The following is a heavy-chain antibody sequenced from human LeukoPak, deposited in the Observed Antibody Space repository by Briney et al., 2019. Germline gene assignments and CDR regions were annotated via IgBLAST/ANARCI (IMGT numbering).Heavy chain of an antibody. CDR2: MSYDGSNK. J-gene: IGHJ4*02. D-gene: IGHD4-11*01. V-gene: IGHV3-30*03. Sequence: GGSLRLSCVASGFNFTTYGMHWVRQAPGKGLEGVAVMSYDGSNKYYVDSVKGRFTISRDNSKNTLYLQMNSLRAEDKAVYYCARGLLSNSQRGYFDNWGQGTLVTVSS. CDR3: ARGLLSNSQRGYFDN. CDR1: GFNFTTYG.